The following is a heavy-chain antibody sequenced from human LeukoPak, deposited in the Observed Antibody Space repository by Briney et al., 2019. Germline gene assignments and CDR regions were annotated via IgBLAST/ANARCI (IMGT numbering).Heavy chain of an antibody. D-gene: IGHD3-10*01. J-gene: IGHJ4*02. Sequence: SETLSLTCAVYGGSFSGYYGSWIRQPPGKGLEWIGEINHRGSTNYNPSLKSRVTISVDTSKNQFSLKLSSVTAADQAVYYCARXWYYGSGSYYFSLTSKSYFDYWGQGTLVTVSS. CDR2: INHRGST. CDR3: ARXWYYGSGSYYFSLTSKSYFDY. V-gene: IGHV4-34*01. CDR1: GGSFSGYY.